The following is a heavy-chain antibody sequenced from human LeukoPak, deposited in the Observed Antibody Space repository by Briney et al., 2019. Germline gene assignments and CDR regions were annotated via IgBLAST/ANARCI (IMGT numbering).Heavy chain of an antibody. CDR2: IYYSGST. CDR1: GGSISSSSYY. CDR3: ARGWYNWNYFDY. V-gene: IGHV4-39*01. J-gene: IGHJ4*02. D-gene: IGHD1-20*01. Sequence: SETLSLTCTVSGGSISSSSYYWGWIRQPPGKGLEWIGSIYYSGSTYYNPSLKSRVTISVDTSKNQFSLKLNSVTAADTAVYYRARGWYNWNYFDYWGQGTLVTVSS.